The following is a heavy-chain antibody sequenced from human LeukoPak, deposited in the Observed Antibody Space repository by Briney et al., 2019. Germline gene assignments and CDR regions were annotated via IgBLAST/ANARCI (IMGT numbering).Heavy chain of an antibody. Sequence: ASVTVSCKASGYTSTSYDINWVRPATGQGLEWMGWMNPNSGNTGYAQKFQGRVTMTRNTSISTAYMELSSLRSEDTAVYYCARECSGGSCMYYYYGMDVWGQGTTVTVSS. J-gene: IGHJ6*02. CDR1: GYTSTSYD. V-gene: IGHV1-8*01. CDR2: MNPNSGNT. CDR3: ARECSGGSCMYYYYGMDV. D-gene: IGHD2-15*01.